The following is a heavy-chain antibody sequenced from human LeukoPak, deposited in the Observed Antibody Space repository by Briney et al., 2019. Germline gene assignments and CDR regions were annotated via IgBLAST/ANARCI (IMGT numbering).Heavy chain of an antibody. V-gene: IGHV3-30*01. CDR1: GFTFSSYA. J-gene: IGHJ4*02. D-gene: IGHD6-13*01. CDR2: ISYDGSNK. Sequence: GGSLRLSCAASGFTFSSYAMHWVRQAPGKGLECVAVISYDGSNKYYADSVKGRFTISRDNSKNTLYLQMNSLRAEDTAVYYCARESGYSSSWYLDVGYWGQGTLVTVSS. CDR3: ARESGYSSSWYLDVGY.